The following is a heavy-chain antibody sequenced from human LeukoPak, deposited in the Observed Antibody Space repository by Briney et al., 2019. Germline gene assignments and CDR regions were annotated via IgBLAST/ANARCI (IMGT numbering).Heavy chain of an antibody. D-gene: IGHD5-18*01. J-gene: IGHJ4*02. CDR1: GYTFTSYY. CDR3: ARASIQLWLSDY. CDR2: INPSGGST. Sequence: ASVKVSCKASGYTFTSYYKHWVRQAPGQGLEWMGIINPSGGSTSYAQKFQGRVTMTRDTSTSAVYMELSSLRSEDTAVYYCARASIQLWLSDYWGQGTLVTVSS. V-gene: IGHV1-46*01.